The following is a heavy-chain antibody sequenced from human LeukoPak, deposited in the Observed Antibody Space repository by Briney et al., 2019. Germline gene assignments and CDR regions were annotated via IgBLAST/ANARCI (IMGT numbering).Heavy chain of an antibody. D-gene: IGHD2-15*01. V-gene: IGHV4-39*01. CDR1: GGSVSSPAYI. CDR3: ARGGLPASFVY. Sequence: SETLSLTCTVSGGSVSSPAYIWSWNRQPPGKGLEWIATINYSGSIYYNPSLKSRVTISLDTSQNQFSLKLSSVTAADTAVYYCARGGLPASFVYWGQ. CDR2: INYSGSI. J-gene: IGHJ4*02.